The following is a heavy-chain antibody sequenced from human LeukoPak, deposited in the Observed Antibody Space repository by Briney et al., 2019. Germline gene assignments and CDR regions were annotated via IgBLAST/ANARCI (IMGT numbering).Heavy chain of an antibody. Sequence: SGPTLVKPTQTLTLTCTFSGFSLSTSGVGVGWIRQPPGKALEWLAIIYWDDDKRYSSSLKSRLAITKDTSKNQVVLTMTNMDPVDTATYYCALTKVSSSWYNFDYWGQGTLVTVSS. CDR2: IYWDDDK. CDR1: GFSLSTSGVG. CDR3: ALTKVSSSWYNFDY. J-gene: IGHJ4*02. D-gene: IGHD6-13*01. V-gene: IGHV2-5*02.